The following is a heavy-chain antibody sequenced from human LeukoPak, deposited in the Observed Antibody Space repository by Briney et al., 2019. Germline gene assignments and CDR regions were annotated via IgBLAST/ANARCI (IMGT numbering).Heavy chain of an antibody. J-gene: IGHJ6*02. V-gene: IGHV4-4*07. CDR2: IYTSGST. D-gene: IGHD3-10*01. Sequence: PSETLSLTCTVSGGSISSYYWSWIRQPAGKGLEWIGRIYTSGSTNYNPSLKSRVTTSVDTSKNQFSLKLSSVTAADTAVYYCARDSGSARGSGSSYYGMDVWGQGTTVTVSS. CDR1: GGSISSYY. CDR3: ARDSGSARGSGSSYYGMDV.